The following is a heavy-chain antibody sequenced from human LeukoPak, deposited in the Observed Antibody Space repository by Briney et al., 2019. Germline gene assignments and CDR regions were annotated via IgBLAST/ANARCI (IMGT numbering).Heavy chain of an antibody. CDR3: ARYRGGHTPFDH. D-gene: IGHD5-24*01. V-gene: IGHV4-38-2*02. CDR2: IYHSGIT. J-gene: IGHJ4*02. Sequence: PSETLSLTCTVSAYSISSGYRWGWIRQPPGKGLEWIGSIYHSGITYYNPSLKSRVTISVDTSNNQFSLELTSVTAADTAVYYCARYRGGHTPFDHWGQGTLVTVSS. CDR1: AYSISSGYR.